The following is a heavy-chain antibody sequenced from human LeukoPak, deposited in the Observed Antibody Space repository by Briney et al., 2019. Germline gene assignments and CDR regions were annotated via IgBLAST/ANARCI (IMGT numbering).Heavy chain of an antibody. CDR2: IWYDGSNQ. CDR1: GFTFSDYG. Sequence: GGSLRLSCTASGFTFSDYGMHWVRQPPGKGLEWVAVIWYDGSNQYYVDSVKGRFTVSRDNAKNTLYLQMNSLRAEDTAVYYCATDRNSGKYYDYWGQGTLVTVSS. CDR3: ATDRNSGKYYDY. V-gene: IGHV3-33*01. D-gene: IGHD1-26*01. J-gene: IGHJ4*02.